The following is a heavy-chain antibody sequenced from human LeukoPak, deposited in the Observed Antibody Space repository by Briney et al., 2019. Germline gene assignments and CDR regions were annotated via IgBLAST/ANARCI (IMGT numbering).Heavy chain of an antibody. CDR2: ISAYNGNT. CDR1: GYTFADYY. D-gene: IGHD3-16*02. Sequence: GASVRVSCKASGYTFADYYIHWVRQAPGQGLEWMGWISAYNGNTNYTQKLQGRVTMTTDTSTSTAYMELSSLRSEDTAVYYCARGRPYYDYVWGSYRDFDYWGQGTLVTVSS. V-gene: IGHV1-18*04. CDR3: ARGRPYYDYVWGSYRDFDY. J-gene: IGHJ4*02.